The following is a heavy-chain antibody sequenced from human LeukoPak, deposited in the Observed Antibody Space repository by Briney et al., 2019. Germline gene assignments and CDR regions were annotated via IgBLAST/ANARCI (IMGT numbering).Heavy chain of an antibody. CDR2: IIPIFGTA. Sequence: ASVKVSCKASGGTFSSYAISWVRQAPGQGLEWMGGIIPIFGTANYAQKFQGRVTITADESTSTAYMELSSLRSDDTAVYYCARGAREHGYATYYYYYGMDVWGQGTTVTVSS. V-gene: IGHV1-69*13. CDR3: ARGAREHGYATYYYYYGMDV. J-gene: IGHJ6*02. D-gene: IGHD5-12*01. CDR1: GGTFSSYA.